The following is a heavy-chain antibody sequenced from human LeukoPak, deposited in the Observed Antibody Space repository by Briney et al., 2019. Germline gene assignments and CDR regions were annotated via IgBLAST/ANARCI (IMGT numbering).Heavy chain of an antibody. CDR3: ARLTAAGDPVDY. CDR1: GFTFRSYE. CDR2: ISSSGSTK. J-gene: IGHJ4*02. V-gene: IGHV3-48*03. Sequence: PGGSLRLSCAASGFTFRSYEMNWVRQAPGKGLEWVSYISSSGSTKYYADSVKGRFTISRDNAKNSLYLQMNSLRDEDTAVYYCARLTAAGDPVDYSGQGTLVTVSS. D-gene: IGHD6-13*01.